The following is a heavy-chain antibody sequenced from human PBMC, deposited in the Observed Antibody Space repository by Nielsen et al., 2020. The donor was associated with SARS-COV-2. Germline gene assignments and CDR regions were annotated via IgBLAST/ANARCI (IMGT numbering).Heavy chain of an antibody. CDR3: ARSRGCSATSCFFDY. D-gene: IGHD2-2*01. V-gene: IGHV1-3*01. CDR1: GYTFTNYV. J-gene: IGHJ4*02. Sequence: ASVKVSCKVSGYTFTNYVMHWVRQAPGQGLEWMGWINGGSGNTKYSQKFRGRVTITRDTSASTAYMELSGLSSEDTAVYYCARSRGCSATSCFFDYWGQGALVTVSS. CDR2: INGGSGNT.